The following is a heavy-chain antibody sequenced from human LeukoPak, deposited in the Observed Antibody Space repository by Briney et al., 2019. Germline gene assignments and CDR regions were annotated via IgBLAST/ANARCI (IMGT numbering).Heavy chain of an antibody. CDR2: ISGSGGST. V-gene: IGHV3-23*01. CDR1: GFTFSSYA. J-gene: IGHJ5*02. D-gene: IGHD4-23*01. CDR3: AKDPVTTVVNFWFDP. Sequence: GGSLRLSCAAYGFTFSSYAMSWVRQAPGKGLEWVSAISGSGGSTYYADSVKGRFTISRDNSKNTLYLQMNSLRAEDTAVYYCAKDPVTTVVNFWFDPWGQGTLVTVSS.